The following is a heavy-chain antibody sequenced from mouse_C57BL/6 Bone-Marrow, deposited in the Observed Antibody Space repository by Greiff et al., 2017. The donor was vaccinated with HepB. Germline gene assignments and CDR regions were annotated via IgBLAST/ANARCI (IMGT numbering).Heavy chain of an antibody. J-gene: IGHJ1*03. D-gene: IGHD1-3*01. V-gene: IGHV5-15*01. CDR2: ISNLAYSI. Sequence: DVKLVESGGGLVQPGGSLKLSCAASGFTFSYYGMAWVRQAPRKGPEWVAFISNLAYSIYYADTVTGRFTISRENAKNTLYLEMSSLRSEDTAMYYCARLTPYWYFDVWGTGTTVTVSS. CDR1: GFTFSYYG. CDR3: ARLTPYWYFDV.